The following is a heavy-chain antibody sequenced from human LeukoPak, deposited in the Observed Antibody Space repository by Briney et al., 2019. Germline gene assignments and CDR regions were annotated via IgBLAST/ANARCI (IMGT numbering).Heavy chain of an antibody. D-gene: IGHD5-12*01. Sequence: GGSLRLYCAASAFSFSSYEMNWVRQAPGKGLEWVSYISTSGSTIYYADSVKGRFTISRDNAKNSLYLQMNSLRAEDTAVYYCAGGSARFSGYDYFDYWGQGTLVTVSS. CDR2: ISTSGSTI. CDR3: AGGSARFSGYDYFDY. J-gene: IGHJ4*02. V-gene: IGHV3-48*03. CDR1: AFSFSSYE.